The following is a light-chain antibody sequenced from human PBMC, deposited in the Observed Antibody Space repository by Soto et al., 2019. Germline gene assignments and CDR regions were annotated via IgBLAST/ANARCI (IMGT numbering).Light chain of an antibody. Sequence: ETVLTQSPGTLSLSPGERASLSCRASSTVDSIYLAWYQQKPGQAPRLLIYGATNRATGIPDRFSGSGSGTDFILSISRLEPEDFAVYYCQQYCSSLTFGGGTKVEIK. CDR3: QQYCSSLT. CDR1: STVDSIY. V-gene: IGKV3-20*01. CDR2: GAT. J-gene: IGKJ4*01.